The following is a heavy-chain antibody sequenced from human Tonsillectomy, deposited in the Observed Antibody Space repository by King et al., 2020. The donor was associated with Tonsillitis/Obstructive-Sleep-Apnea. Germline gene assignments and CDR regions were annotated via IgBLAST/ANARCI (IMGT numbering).Heavy chain of an antibody. V-gene: IGHV4-59*01. J-gene: IGHJ6*02. D-gene: IGHD2-15*01. CDR1: GGSISSYY. CDR3: TKREDGMDV. Sequence: VQLQESGPGLVKPSETLSLTCTVSGGSISSYYWSWIRQPPGKGLEWIGYIYYSWSTNYNPSLKSRVTISVDTSKNQFSLKLSSVTAADTAVYYFTKREDGMDVWGQGATVTVSS. CDR2: IYYSWST.